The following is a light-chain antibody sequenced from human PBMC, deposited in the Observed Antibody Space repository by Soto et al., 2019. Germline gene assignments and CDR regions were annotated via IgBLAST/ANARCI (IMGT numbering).Light chain of an antibody. CDR2: KAS. V-gene: IGKV1-5*03. CDR1: QSISAW. Sequence: DIQMTQSPSTLSASVGDRVIITCRASQSISAWLAWYQQKPGKAPKLLIYKASSLESGVPSRFSGSGSGTEFTLTISGLQPDDIATYYWQQYNSNPLTFGGGTKVEIK. J-gene: IGKJ4*01. CDR3: QQYNSNPLT.